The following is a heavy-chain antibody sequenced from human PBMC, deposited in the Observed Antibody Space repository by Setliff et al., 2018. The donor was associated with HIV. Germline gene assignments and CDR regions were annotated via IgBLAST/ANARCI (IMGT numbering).Heavy chain of an antibody. CDR2: IIPILGIP. CDR1: GGIVS. J-gene: IGHJ3*02. V-gene: IGHV1-69*10. CDR3: ARGQTTNNIKAEAFDI. D-gene: IGHD1-20*01. Sequence: SVKVPCKASGGIVSINWVRQAPGQRLEWMGGIIPILGIPNYAQKFQGRVTITADKSTTTVYMELSSLGSEDTAVYYCARGQTTNNIKAEAFDIWGQGTLVTRLL.